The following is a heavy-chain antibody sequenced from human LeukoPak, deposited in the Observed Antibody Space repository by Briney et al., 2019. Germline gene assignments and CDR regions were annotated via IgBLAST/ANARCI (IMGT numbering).Heavy chain of an antibody. CDR1: GFIFSDAL. V-gene: IGHV3-15*01. D-gene: IGHD1-26*01. J-gene: IGHJ4*02. CDR3: TTGGGSNDY. Sequence: PGGSLRLSCAASGFIFSDALMTWVRQAPGKGLEWVGRIKTKSDDGGTTDYAAPVKGRFTISRDDSKNTLYLQMNSLKIEDTAVYYCTTGGGSNDYWGQGTLVTVSS. CDR2: IKTKSDDGGTT.